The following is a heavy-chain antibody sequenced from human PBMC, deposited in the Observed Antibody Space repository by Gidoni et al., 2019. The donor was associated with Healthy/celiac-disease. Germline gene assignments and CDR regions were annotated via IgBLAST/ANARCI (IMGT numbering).Heavy chain of an antibody. J-gene: IGHJ4*02. D-gene: IGHD2-15*01. CDR1: GGTFSSYA. CDR3: ARGYCSGGSCLTAFDY. CDR2: IIPIFGTA. Sequence: QVPLVQSGAEVKKPGSSVTVSCKASGGTFSSYAISWVRQAPGQGLEWMGGIIPIFGTANYAQKCQGRVTITADKSTSTAYMELSSLRSEDTAVYYCARGYCSGGSCLTAFDYWGQGTLVTVSS. V-gene: IGHV1-69*06.